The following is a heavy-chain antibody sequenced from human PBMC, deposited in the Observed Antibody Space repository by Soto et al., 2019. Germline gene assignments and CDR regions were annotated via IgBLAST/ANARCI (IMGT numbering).Heavy chain of an antibody. CDR3: TTGVAAAGTGGSDY. J-gene: IGHJ4*02. CDR2: IKSKTDGGTT. Sequence: EVQLVESGGGLVKPGGSLRLSCAASGFTFSNAWMNWVRQAPGKGLEWVGRIKSKTDGGTTDYAAPVKGRFTISRDDSKNTLYLQINSLKTEDTAVYYCTTGVAAAGTGGSDYWGQGTLVTVSS. CDR1: GFTFSNAW. D-gene: IGHD6-13*01. V-gene: IGHV3-15*07.